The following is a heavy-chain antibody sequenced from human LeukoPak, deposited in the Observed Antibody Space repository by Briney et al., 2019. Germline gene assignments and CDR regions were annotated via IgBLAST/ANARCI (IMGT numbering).Heavy chain of an antibody. CDR1: GFTFSTYN. J-gene: IGHJ3*01. Sequence: PGGSLRLSCAASGFTFSTYNMNWVRQAPGKGLEWVSYISSSSSTIFYADFVKGRFTVSRDNAKNSLYLQMNSLRVEDTAVYYCTSYSGPGAFDFWGQGTMVTVSS. CDR2: ISSSSSTI. V-gene: IGHV3-48*01. D-gene: IGHD2-15*01. CDR3: TSYSGPGAFDF.